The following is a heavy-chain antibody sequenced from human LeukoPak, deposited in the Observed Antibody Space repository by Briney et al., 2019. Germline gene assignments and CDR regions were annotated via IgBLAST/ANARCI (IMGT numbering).Heavy chain of an antibody. CDR1: GYSISSGYY. J-gene: IGHJ4*02. CDR3: ARHTTVTTGYRYLDY. CDR2: IYHSGST. D-gene: IGHD4-17*01. V-gene: IGHV4-38-2*01. Sequence: SETLSLTCAVSGYSISSGYYWGWIRQPPGKGLEWIGSIYHSGSTYYNPSLKSRVTISVDTSENQFSLKLSSVTAADTAVYYCARHTTVTTGYRYLDYWGQGTLVTVSS.